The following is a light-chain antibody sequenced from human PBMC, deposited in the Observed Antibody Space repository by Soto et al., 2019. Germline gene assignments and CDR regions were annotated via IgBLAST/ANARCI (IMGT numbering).Light chain of an antibody. J-gene: IGKJ1*01. V-gene: IGKV1-5*01. Sequence: DIQMTQSPSALSASVGDRVTITCRASQSIKTWLAWYQRKPGRAPNLLIYDASSLQSGVPSRFSGSGSGTEFTLTISSLQPDDFATYYCQQYNSYSGTFGQGTKVDIK. CDR2: DAS. CDR3: QQYNSYSGT. CDR1: QSIKTW.